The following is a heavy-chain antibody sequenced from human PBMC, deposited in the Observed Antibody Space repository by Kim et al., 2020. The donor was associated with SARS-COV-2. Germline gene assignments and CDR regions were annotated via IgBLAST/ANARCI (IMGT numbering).Heavy chain of an antibody. Sequence: GESLKISCKGSGYSFTSYWIGWVRQMPGKGLEWMGIIYPGDSDTRYSPSFQGQVTISADKSISTAYLQWSSLKASDTAMYYCARSFKVSGYAGDYYYYYGMDVWGQGTTVTVS. CDR2: IYPGDSDT. V-gene: IGHV5-51*01. D-gene: IGHD5-12*01. CDR3: ARSFKVSGYAGDYYYYYGMDV. CDR1: GYSFTSYW. J-gene: IGHJ6*02.